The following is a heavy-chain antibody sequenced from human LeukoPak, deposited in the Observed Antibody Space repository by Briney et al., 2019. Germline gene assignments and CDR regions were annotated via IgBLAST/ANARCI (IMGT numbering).Heavy chain of an antibody. Sequence: GGSLRLSCAASGFTVSSNYMSWVRQAPGKGLEWVSVIYSGGSTYYADSVKGRFTISRDNSKNTLYLQMNSLRAEDTAVYYCAKVMSYYYGSGSYSEYYYYGMDVWGQGTTVTVSS. CDR1: GFTVSSNY. CDR2: IYSGGST. CDR3: AKVMSYYYGSGSYSEYYYYGMDV. J-gene: IGHJ6*02. D-gene: IGHD3-10*01. V-gene: IGHV3-53*01.